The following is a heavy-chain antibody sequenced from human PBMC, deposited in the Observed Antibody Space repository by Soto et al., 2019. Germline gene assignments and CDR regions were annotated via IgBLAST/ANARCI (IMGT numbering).Heavy chain of an antibody. CDR3: ASTSKMYSSSWYVRLDY. D-gene: IGHD6-13*01. J-gene: IGHJ4*02. CDR1: GYTFTSYY. V-gene: IGHV1-46*01. CDR2: INPSGGST. Sequence: ASVKVSCKASGYTFTSYYMHWVRQAPGQGLEWMGIINPSGGSTSYAQKFQGRVTMTRDTSTSTVYMELSSLRAEDTAVYYCASTSKMYSSSWYVRLDYWGQGTLVTVSS.